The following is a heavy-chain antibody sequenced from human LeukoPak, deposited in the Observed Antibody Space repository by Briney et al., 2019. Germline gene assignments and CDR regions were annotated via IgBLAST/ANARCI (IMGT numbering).Heavy chain of an antibody. V-gene: IGHV4-34*01. CDR2: INHSGST. D-gene: IGHD2-15*01. Sequence: PGGSLRLSCAASGFTFSSYAMSWIRQPPGKGLEWIGEINHSGSTNYNPSLKSRVTISVDTSKNQFSLKLSSVTAADTAVYYCARGLRCSGGSCADWGQGTLVTVSS. CDR3: ARGLRCSGGSCAD. CDR1: GFTFSSYA. J-gene: IGHJ4*02.